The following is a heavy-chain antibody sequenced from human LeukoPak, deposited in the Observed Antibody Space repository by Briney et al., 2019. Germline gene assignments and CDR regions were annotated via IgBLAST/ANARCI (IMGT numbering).Heavy chain of an antibody. J-gene: IGHJ4*02. CDR2: ISGSGGST. V-gene: IGHV3-23*01. CDR3: AKESWAYYYDSSGYYGEGY. D-gene: IGHD3-22*01. Sequence: GSLRLSCAASGFTFSSYAMSWVRQAPGKGLEWVSAISGSGGSTYYADSVKGRITISRDNSKNTLYLQMNSLRAEDTAVYYCAKESWAYYYDSSGYYGEGYWGQGTLVTVSS. CDR1: GFTFSSYA.